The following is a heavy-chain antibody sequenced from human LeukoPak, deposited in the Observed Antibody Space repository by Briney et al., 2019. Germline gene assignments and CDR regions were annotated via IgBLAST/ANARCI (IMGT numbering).Heavy chain of an antibody. CDR2: IYPDDSDI. D-gene: IGHD4-17*01. Sequence: HGASLQISCQGSGYSFTSRWIAWVRPLPGKGLEWMGIIYPDDSDIRYNPSFQGQVTMSADKSVNVAYLQWRSLQASDTAMYYCATFSNYGDFFDFWGQGTLVTVSS. CDR1: GYSFTSRW. V-gene: IGHV5-51*01. J-gene: IGHJ4*02. CDR3: ATFSNYGDFFDF.